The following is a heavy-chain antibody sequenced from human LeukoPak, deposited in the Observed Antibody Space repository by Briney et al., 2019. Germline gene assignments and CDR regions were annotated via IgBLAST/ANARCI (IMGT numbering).Heavy chain of an antibody. V-gene: IGHV1-69*13. CDR3: ARDGPARITMVRGVIFDH. CDR2: IIPIFGTA. Sequence: SVKVSCKASGYTFSSYAISWVRQAPGQGLEWMGGIIPIFGTANYAQKFQGRVTITADESTSTAYMELSSLTSEDTAVYYCARDGPARITMVRGVIFDHWGQGTLVTVSS. CDR1: GYTFSSYA. J-gene: IGHJ5*02. D-gene: IGHD3-10*01.